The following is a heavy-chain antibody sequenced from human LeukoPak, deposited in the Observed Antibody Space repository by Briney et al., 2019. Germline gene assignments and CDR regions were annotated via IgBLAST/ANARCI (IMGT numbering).Heavy chain of an antibody. V-gene: IGHV3-23*01. Sequence: GGSLRLSCAASGFAFSSYAMSWVRQAPGKGLEWVSAISGSGGSTYYADSVKGRFTISRDNSKNTLYLQMNSLRAEDTAVYYCAKGPTKELLLVYFDYWGQGTLVTVSS. D-gene: IGHD2-15*01. CDR1: GFAFSSYA. CDR2: ISGSGGST. J-gene: IGHJ4*02. CDR3: AKGPTKELLLVYFDY.